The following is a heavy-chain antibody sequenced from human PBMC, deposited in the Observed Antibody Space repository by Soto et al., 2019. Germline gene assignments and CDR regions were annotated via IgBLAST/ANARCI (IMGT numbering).Heavy chain of an antibody. D-gene: IGHD4-4*01. V-gene: IGHV1-24*01. CDR1: GYTLTELS. CDR3: ATLLQFEDAFDI. CDR2: FDPEDGET. Sequence: ASVKVSCKVSGYTLTELSMHWVRQAPGKGLEWMGGFDPEDGETIYAQKFQGRVTMTEETSTDTAYMELSSLRSEDTAVYYCATLLQFEDAFDIWGQGTMVTVSS. J-gene: IGHJ3*02.